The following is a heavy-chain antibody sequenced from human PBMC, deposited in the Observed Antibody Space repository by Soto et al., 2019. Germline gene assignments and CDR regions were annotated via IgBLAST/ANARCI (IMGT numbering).Heavy chain of an antibody. D-gene: IGHD3-10*01. Sequence: ASVKVSCKASGYTFTSYAMHWVRQAPGQRLEWMGWVNAGNGNTKYSQKFQGRVTITRDTSASTAYMELSSLRSEDTAVYYCARDRPVRGLSTFDPWGQGTLVTVSS. J-gene: IGHJ5*02. CDR3: ARDRPVRGLSTFDP. V-gene: IGHV1-3*01. CDR1: GYTFTSYA. CDR2: VNAGNGNT.